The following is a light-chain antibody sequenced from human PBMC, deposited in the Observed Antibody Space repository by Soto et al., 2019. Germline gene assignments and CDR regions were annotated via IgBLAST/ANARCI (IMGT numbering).Light chain of an antibody. Sequence: QSALTQPAPVSGSPGQSITISCTGTSSDVGGYNYVSWYQQHPGKAPKLMIYDVSNRPSGVSNRFSGSKSDNTASLTISGLQAEDEADYYCSSYTTSGTWVFGGGTKLTVL. V-gene: IGLV2-14*01. CDR2: DVS. CDR1: SSDVGGYNY. J-gene: IGLJ3*02. CDR3: SSYTTSGTWV.